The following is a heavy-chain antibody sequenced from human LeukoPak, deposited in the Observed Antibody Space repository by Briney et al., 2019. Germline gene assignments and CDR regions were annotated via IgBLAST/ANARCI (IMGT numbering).Heavy chain of an antibody. Sequence: SETLSPTCTVSGGSISSYYWSWIRQPAGKGPEWIGRIYTSGSTNYNPSLKSRVTMSVDTSKNQFSLKLSSVTAADTAVYYCAAEDTAMEFYFDYWGEETPVTPSS. CDR1: GGSISSYY. J-gene: IGHJ4*02. V-gene: IGHV4-4*07. D-gene: IGHD5-18*01. CDR2: IYTSGST. CDR3: AAEDTAMEFYFDY.